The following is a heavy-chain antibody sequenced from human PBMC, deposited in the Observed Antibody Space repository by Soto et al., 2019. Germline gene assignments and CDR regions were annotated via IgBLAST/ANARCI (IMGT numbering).Heavy chain of an antibody. CDR2: ISGSGGST. V-gene: IGHV3-23*01. Sequence: GGSLRLSCAASGFTFSSYAMSWVRQAPGKGLEWVSAISGSGGSTYYADSVKGRFTISRDNSKNTLYLQMNSLRAEDTAVYYCAKSPGGFDWLLYYYMDVWGKGTTVTVSS. CDR1: GFTFSSYA. CDR3: AKSPGGFDWLLYYYMDV. J-gene: IGHJ6*03. D-gene: IGHD3-9*01.